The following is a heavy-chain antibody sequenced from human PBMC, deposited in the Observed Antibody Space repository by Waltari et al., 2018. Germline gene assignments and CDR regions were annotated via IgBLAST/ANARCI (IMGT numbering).Heavy chain of an antibody. J-gene: IGHJ5*02. Sequence: QVQLQQWGAGLLKPSETLSLTCAVYGGSFSGYYWSWIRQPPGKGLEWIGEINHSGSTNDPPAPNSRVSISLDAPENHFSLKLSSVASADTAVYYCARVHKQHLVRSHSDGCFDPWGQGTLVTVSS. CDR2: INHSGST. CDR3: ARVHKQHLVRSHSDGCFDP. V-gene: IGHV4-34*01. CDR1: GGSFSGYY. D-gene: IGHD6-13*01.